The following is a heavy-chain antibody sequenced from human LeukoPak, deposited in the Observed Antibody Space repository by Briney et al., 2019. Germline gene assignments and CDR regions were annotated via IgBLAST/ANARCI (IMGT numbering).Heavy chain of an antibody. J-gene: IGHJ3*02. CDR1: GFTFSSYE. D-gene: IGHD4-17*01. CDR2: ISWNSGSI. V-gene: IGHV3-9*03. CDR3: AKDRGDYEAFDI. Sequence: GGSLRLSCAASGFTFSSYEMNWVRQAPGKGLEWVSGISWNSGSIGYADSVKGRFTISRDNAKNSLYLQMNSLRAEDMALYYCAKDRGDYEAFDIWGQGTMVTVSS.